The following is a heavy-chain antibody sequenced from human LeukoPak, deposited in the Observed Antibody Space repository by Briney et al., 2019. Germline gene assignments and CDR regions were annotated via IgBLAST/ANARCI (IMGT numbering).Heavy chain of an antibody. Sequence: SETLSLTCTVSGGSISSYYWSWIRQPPGKGLEWIGYIYYSGSTNYNPSLKSRVTVSVDTSKNQFSLKLSSVTAADTAVYYCAGARVEGAFDIWGQGTMVTVSS. CDR2: IYYSGST. J-gene: IGHJ3*02. D-gene: IGHD3-3*01. CDR1: GGSISSYY. CDR3: AGARVEGAFDI. V-gene: IGHV4-59*08.